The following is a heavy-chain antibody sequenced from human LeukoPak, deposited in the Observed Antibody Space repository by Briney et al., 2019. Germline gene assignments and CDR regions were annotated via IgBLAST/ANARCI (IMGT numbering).Heavy chain of an antibody. Sequence: ASVKVSCKASGYTFTGYYMHWVRQAPGQGLEWMGWINPNSGGTNYAQKFQGRVTMTRDTSISTAYMELSRLRSEDTAVYYCARDAEAYVWGSPVTRANWFDPWGQGTLVTVSS. V-gene: IGHV1-2*02. CDR3: ARDAEAYVWGSPVTRANWFDP. CDR2: INPNSGGT. CDR1: GYTFTGYY. D-gene: IGHD3-16*01. J-gene: IGHJ5*02.